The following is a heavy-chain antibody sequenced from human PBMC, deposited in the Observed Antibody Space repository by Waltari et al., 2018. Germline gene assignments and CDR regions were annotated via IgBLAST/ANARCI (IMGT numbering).Heavy chain of an antibody. CDR1: GGSISSSSYY. D-gene: IGHD1-26*01. CDR3: ARKEIGVVGATSWFDP. V-gene: IGHV4-39*01. CDR2: IYYSGST. Sequence: QLQLQESGPGLVKPSETLSLTCTVSGGSISSSSYYWGWIRQPPGKGLEWIGSIYYSGSTYYNPYLKSRVTISVDTSKNQFSLKLSSVTAADTAVYYCARKEIGVVGATSWFDPWGQGTLVTVSS. J-gene: IGHJ5*02.